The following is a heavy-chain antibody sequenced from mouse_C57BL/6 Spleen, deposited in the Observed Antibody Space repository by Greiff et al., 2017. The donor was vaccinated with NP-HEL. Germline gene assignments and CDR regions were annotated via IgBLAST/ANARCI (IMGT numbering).Heavy chain of an antibody. D-gene: IGHD1-1*01. CDR2: INPNNGGT. V-gene: IGHV1-22*01. J-gene: IGHJ2*01. Sequence: EVQLQQSGPELVKPGASVKMSCKASGYTFTDYNMHWVKQSHGKSLEWIGYINPNNGGTSYNQKFKGKATLTVNKSSSTAYMELRSLTSEDSAVYYCARSFLLYYGLDYWGQGTTLTVSS. CDR1: GYTFTDYN. CDR3: ARSFLLYYGLDY.